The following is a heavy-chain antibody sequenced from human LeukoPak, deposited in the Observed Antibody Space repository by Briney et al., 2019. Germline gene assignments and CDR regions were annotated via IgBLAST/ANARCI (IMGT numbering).Heavy chain of an antibody. CDR3: ARAPDSSGYYYHFDY. CDR1: GFPFGDYA. J-gene: IGHJ4*02. Sequence: PGRSLRLSCSASGFPFGDYAMSWVRQAPGKGLEWVSVIYSGDRTYYADSVKGRFTISRDTSKNTVYLQMNSLRPEETAVYCCARAPDSSGYYYHFDYWGQGTLVTVSS. CDR2: IYSGDRT. V-gene: IGHV3-66*01. D-gene: IGHD3-22*01.